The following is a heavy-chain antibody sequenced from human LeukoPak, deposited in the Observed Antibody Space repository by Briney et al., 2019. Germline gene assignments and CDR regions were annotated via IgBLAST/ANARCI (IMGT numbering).Heavy chain of an antibody. CDR2: ISSGT. V-gene: IGHV3-11*01. CDR3: AKDWRPYDFWSGLYMDV. J-gene: IGHJ6*03. D-gene: IGHD3-3*01. CDR1: GFTFSDYY. Sequence: KPGGSLRLSCAASGFTFSDYYMGWIRQAPGKGLEWAAYISSGTYYADSVKGRFTISRDNAKNSLYLQMNSLRAEDTAVYYCAKDWRPYDFWSGLYMDVWGKGTTVTVSS.